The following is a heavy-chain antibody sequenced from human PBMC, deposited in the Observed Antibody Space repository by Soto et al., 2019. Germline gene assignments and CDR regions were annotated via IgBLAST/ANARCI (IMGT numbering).Heavy chain of an antibody. Sequence: QVQLVQSGAEVKKPGASVKVSCKASGYTFTSYGISWVRQAPGQGLEWLGWISAYNGNTNYAQKLQGGVTMTTDTSTRPAYMEMRSLRSDDTAVYYCARDGSLPSNPYYYYGMDVWGQWPTVTLSS. CDR2: ISAYNGNT. V-gene: IGHV1-18*04. CDR3: ARDGSLPSNPYYYYGMDV. J-gene: IGHJ6*02. D-gene: IGHD4-4*01. CDR1: GYTFTSYG.